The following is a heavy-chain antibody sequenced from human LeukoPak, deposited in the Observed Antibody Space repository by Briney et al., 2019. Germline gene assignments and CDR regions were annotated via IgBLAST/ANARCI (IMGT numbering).Heavy chain of an antibody. CDR1: GFTFSNYA. Sequence: GGSLRLSCAASGFTFSNYAMSWVRQAPGKGLEWVSGISASGGSTYYADSVKGRFTISRDNSKNTLYLQMNSLRAEDTAVYYCAKFLGAVARYFDCWGQGTLVTVSS. CDR3: AKFLGAVARYFDC. CDR2: ISASGGST. J-gene: IGHJ4*02. D-gene: IGHD6-19*01. V-gene: IGHV3-23*01.